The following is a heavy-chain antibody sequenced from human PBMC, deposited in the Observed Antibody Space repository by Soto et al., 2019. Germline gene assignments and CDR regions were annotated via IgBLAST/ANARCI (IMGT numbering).Heavy chain of an antibody. D-gene: IGHD3-3*01. Sequence: ASVKVSCKASGYTFTSYGISWVRQAPGQGLEWMGWISAYNGNTNYAQKLQGRVTMTTDTSTSTAYMELRSLRSDDTAVYYCARKRDMDFWSGYYTSFTVDAFDIWGQGTMVTVSS. CDR2: ISAYNGNT. V-gene: IGHV1-18*01. J-gene: IGHJ3*02. CDR3: ARKRDMDFWSGYYTSFTVDAFDI. CDR1: GYTFTSYG.